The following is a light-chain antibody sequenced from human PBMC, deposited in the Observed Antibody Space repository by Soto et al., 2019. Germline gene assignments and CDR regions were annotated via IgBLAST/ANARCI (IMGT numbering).Light chain of an antibody. V-gene: IGKV4-1*01. CDR2: WAS. CDR1: QRVLNSSNNKNY. CDR3: QQYYTTPLT. Sequence: DIVMTQSPDSLAVSLGERATINCKSSQRVLNSSNNKNYFAWYQQKPGQPPKLLIYWASTRESGVPDRFSGSGSGTDFALTISSLQAEDVAVYYCQQYYTTPLTFGGGTKVEIK. J-gene: IGKJ4*01.